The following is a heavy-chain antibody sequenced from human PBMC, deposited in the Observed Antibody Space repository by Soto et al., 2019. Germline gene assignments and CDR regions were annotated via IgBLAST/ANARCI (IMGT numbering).Heavy chain of an antibody. CDR1: GYTFTSYA. J-gene: IGHJ3*02. CDR2: INAGNGNT. CDR3: ARDRGYCSSTSCSRGAFDI. D-gene: IGHD2-2*01. V-gene: IGHV1-3*01. Sequence: XSVKVSCKASGYTFTSYAMHWVRQAPGQRLEWMGWINAGNGNTKYSQKFQGRVTITRDTSASTAYMELSSLRSEDTAVYYCARDRGYCSSTSCSRGAFDIWGQGTMVTVSS.